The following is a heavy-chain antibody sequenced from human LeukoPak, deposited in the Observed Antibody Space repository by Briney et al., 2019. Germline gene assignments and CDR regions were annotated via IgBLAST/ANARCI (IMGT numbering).Heavy chain of an antibody. V-gene: IGHV1-46*01. CDR1: GGTFSSYA. D-gene: IGHD2-2*01. CDR2: INPSGGST. CDR3: ARSSSTSNHFSDAFDI. Sequence: GASVKVSCKASGGTFSSYAISWVRQAPGQGLEWMGIINPSGGSTSYAQKFQGRVTMTRDTSTSTAYMELSSLRSEDTAVYYCARSSSTSNHFSDAFDIWGQGTMVTVSS. J-gene: IGHJ3*02.